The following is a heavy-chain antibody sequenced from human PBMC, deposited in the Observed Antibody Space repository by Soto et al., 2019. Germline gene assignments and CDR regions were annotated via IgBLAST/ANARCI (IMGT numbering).Heavy chain of an antibody. CDR2: ISWNSGSI. V-gene: IGHV3-9*01. D-gene: IGHD6-19*01. CDR1: GFTFDDYA. Sequence: PGGSLRLSCAASGFTFDDYAMHWVRQAPGKGLEWVPGISWNSGSIGYADSVKGRFTISRDNAKNSLYLQMNSLRAEDTALYYCTKGAVEIYGMDVWGQGTTVTVSS. J-gene: IGHJ6*02. CDR3: TKGAVEIYGMDV.